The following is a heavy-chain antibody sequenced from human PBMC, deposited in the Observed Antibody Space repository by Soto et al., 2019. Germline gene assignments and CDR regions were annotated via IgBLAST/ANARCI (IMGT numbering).Heavy chain of an antibody. CDR2: IYSGGST. J-gene: IGHJ6*04. CDR1: GFTVSSNY. D-gene: IGHD2-2*01. V-gene: IGHV3-53*05. Sequence: PGGSLRLSCAASGFTVSSNYMSWVRQAPWKGLEWVSVIYSGGSTYYADSVKGRFTISRDNSKNTLYLQMNSLRVEDTAVYYCAREGEYCIGTSGYGGTQYGMEVWGEGPTVTVSS. CDR3: AREGEYCIGTSGYGGTQYGMEV.